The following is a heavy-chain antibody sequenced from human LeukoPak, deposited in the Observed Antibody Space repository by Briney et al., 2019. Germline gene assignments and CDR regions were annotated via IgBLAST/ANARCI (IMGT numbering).Heavy chain of an antibody. V-gene: IGHV4-30-4*01. Sequence: PSETLSLTCTVSGGSISSGDYYWSWIRQPPGKGLEWIGYIYYSGSTYYNPSLKSRVTISVDTSKNQFSLKLSSVTAADTAVYYCARVPRVVTAILWGQGTLVTVSS. J-gene: IGHJ4*02. CDR2: IYYSGST. CDR1: GGSISSGDYY. D-gene: IGHD2-21*02. CDR3: ARVPRVVTAIL.